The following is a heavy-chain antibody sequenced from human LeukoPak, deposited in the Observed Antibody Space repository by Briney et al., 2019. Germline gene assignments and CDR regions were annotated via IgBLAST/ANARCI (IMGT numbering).Heavy chain of an antibody. CDR1: GFTFSSYA. D-gene: IGHD3-22*01. J-gene: IGHJ4*02. CDR2: ISSNGGST. Sequence: GGSLRLSCAASGFTFSSYAMPWVRQAPGKGLEYVSAISSNGGSTYYANSVKGRFTITRDNSKNTLYLQMGSLRAEDMAVYYCARVSPSLYYYDSSGYYPQTYYFDYWGQGTLVTVSS. V-gene: IGHV3-64*01. CDR3: ARVSPSLYYYDSSGYYPQTYYFDY.